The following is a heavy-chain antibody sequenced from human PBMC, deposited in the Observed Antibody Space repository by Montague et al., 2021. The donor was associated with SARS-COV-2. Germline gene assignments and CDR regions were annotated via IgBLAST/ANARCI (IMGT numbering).Heavy chain of an antibody. Sequence: SETLSLTCAVSGDSISTDNWWSWGRLPPGKGQGWGGEIHHTGSTKYKPSRKSRVSMLVDKSLNQFSLRTTSATAADTAIYYGGRKGRGGADLASWGQGTLVTVSS. CDR3: GRKGRGGADLAS. CDR2: IHHTGST. J-gene: IGHJ5*02. CDR1: GDSISTDNW. D-gene: IGHD3-10*01. V-gene: IGHV4-4*02.